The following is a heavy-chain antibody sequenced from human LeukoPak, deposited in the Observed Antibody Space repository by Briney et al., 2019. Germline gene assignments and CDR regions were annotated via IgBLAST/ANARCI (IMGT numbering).Heavy chain of an antibody. CDR3: ARSVDTGNPGFDY. J-gene: IGHJ4*02. Sequence: SQTLSLTCAVSGGSISSGSYSWSWIRQPPGKGLEWIGYIYHSGSTYYNPSLKSRVTISVGRSKNQFSLKLSSVTAADTAVYYCARSVDTGNPGFDYWGQGTLVTVSS. V-gene: IGHV4-30-2*01. CDR2: IYHSGST. CDR1: GGSISSGSYS. D-gene: IGHD5-18*01.